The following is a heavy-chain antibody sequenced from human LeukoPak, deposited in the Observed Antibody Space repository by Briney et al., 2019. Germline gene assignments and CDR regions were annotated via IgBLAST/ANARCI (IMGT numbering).Heavy chain of an antibody. J-gene: IGHJ4*02. D-gene: IGHD4-11*01. CDR2: ISSSSGYI. V-gene: IGHV3-21*01. CDR1: GFTFSSCS. Sequence: GGSLRLSCAASGFTFSSCSMNWVRQAPGKGLEWVSSISSSSGYIYYADSVKGRFTISRDNAKNSLYLQMNSLRAEDTAVYYCAREVVYSNYAFDYWGQGTLVTVSS. CDR3: AREVVYSNYAFDY.